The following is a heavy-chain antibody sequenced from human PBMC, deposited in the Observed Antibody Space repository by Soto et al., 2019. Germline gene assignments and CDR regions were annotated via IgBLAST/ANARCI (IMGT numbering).Heavy chain of an antibody. CDR2: ISGSDGST. Sequence: GGSLRLSCAASGFTFSNYWMHWVRQAPGKGLEWVSVISGSDGSTYYADSVKGRFTISRDNSKNTLNLQMNSLRAEDTAVYYCARRSSSWYFDYWGQGTLVTVSS. CDR3: ARRSSSWYFDY. CDR1: GFTFSNYW. V-gene: IGHV3-23*01. D-gene: IGHD6-13*01. J-gene: IGHJ4*02.